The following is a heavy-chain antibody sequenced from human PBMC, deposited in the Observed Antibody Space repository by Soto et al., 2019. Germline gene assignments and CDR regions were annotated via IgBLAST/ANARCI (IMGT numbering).Heavy chain of an antibody. V-gene: IGHV3-33*01. D-gene: IGHD3-10*01. CDR2: IWYDGSNK. CDR3: ARALLWFGESYGMDV. J-gene: IGHJ6*02. CDR1: GFTFSSYG. Sequence: QVQLVESGGGVVQPGRSLRLSCAASGFTFSSYGMHWVRQAPGKGLEWVAVIWYDGSNKYYADSVKGRFTISRDNSKNTLYLQMNSLRAEDTAVYYCARALLWFGESYGMDVWGQGTTVTVSS.